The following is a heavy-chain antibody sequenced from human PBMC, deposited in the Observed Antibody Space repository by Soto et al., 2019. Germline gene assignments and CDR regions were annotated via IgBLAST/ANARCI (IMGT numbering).Heavy chain of an antibody. V-gene: IGHV3-23*01. D-gene: IGHD3-9*01. CDR2: ISGSGTNT. CDR3: ASTYYDIPMSYFDY. CDR1: GFTFSTYA. Sequence: GGSLRLSCAASGFTFSTYAMGWVRQAPGKGLEWVSSISGSGTNTYYADSVKGRFTISRDNSKNTLFLQMNSLRAEDTAVYYCASTYYDIPMSYFDYWGQGTLVTVSS. J-gene: IGHJ4*02.